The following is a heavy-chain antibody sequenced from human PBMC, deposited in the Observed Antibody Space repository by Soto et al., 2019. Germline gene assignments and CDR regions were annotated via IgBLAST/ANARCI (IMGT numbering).Heavy chain of an antibody. CDR3: AISQDSGGRTTFIY. D-gene: IGHD1-26*01. CDR1: GFTFDDNA. V-gene: IGHV3-9*01. CDR2: TNWKSDI. Sequence: GGSLRLSCAVSGFTFDDNAMHWVRQAPEKGLEWVSGTNWKSDIGYADSVKGRFTISRDNAENSLYLQMNSLRAEDTALYYCAISQDSGGRTTFIYWGQGTQVTVSS. J-gene: IGHJ4*02.